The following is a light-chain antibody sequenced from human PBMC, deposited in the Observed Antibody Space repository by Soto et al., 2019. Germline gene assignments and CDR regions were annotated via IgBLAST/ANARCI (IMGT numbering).Light chain of an antibody. J-gene: IGKJ2*01. CDR2: SAS. CDR1: QSVSSK. Sequence: EIVMTQSPATLSVSPGERATLSCRASQSVSSKLAWYQQKPGQAPRLLIYSASTRATGIPARFSGSGSGTEFTLTISSLQSEDFATYYCQQSYTRPHFGQGTRLEIK. V-gene: IGKV3-15*01. CDR3: QQSYTRPH.